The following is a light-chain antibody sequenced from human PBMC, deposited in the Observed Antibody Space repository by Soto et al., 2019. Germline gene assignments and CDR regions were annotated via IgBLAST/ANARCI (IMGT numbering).Light chain of an antibody. CDR2: FGS. V-gene: IGKV2-28*01. J-gene: IGKJ5*01. CDR3: MQALQSLT. CDR1: QSLLYNNTYNY. Sequence: EIVMTQSPLTLPVTPGEPASISCRSSQSLLYNNTYNYLDWYVQKPGQSPQLLIYFGSNRASGVPDRFSGSGSGTDFSLKISRVEAEDVGTYYCMQALQSLTFGQGTRLEIK.